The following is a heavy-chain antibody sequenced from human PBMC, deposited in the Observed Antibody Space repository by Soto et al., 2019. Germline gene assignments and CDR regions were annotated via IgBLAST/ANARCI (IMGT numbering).Heavy chain of an antibody. CDR1: GFTFSSYA. CDR3: ARETVLGDYYYYGMDV. D-gene: IGHD3-16*01. CDR2: ISYDGSNK. J-gene: IGHJ6*02. V-gene: IGHV3-30-3*01. Sequence: QVQLVESGGGVVQPGRSLRLSCAASGFTFSSYAMHWVRQAPGKGLEWVAVISYDGSNKYYADSVKGRFTISRDNSKNTLYLQMNRLRAEDTAVYYCARETVLGDYYYYGMDVWGQGTTVTVSS.